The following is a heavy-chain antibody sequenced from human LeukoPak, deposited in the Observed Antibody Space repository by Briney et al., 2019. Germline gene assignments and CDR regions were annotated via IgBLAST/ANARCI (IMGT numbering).Heavy chain of an antibody. Sequence: PSQTLSLTCTVSGGSISSGSYYWSWIRQPARKGLEWIGRIYTSGSTNYNPSLKSRVTISVDTSKNQFSLKLSSVTAADTAVYYCARGLGQWLGYSGQGTLVTVSS. CDR2: IYTSGST. CDR3: ARGLGQWLGY. J-gene: IGHJ4*02. D-gene: IGHD6-19*01. V-gene: IGHV4-61*02. CDR1: GGSISSGSYY.